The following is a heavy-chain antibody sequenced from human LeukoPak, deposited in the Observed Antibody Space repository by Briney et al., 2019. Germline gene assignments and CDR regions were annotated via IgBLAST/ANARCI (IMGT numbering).Heavy chain of an antibody. J-gene: IGHJ4*02. CDR3: ARGQIGDYYDSSGYYSSFDY. CDR2: IWYDGSNK. CDR1: GFTFSSYG. V-gene: IGHV3-33*01. Sequence: PGGSLRLSCAASGFTFSSYGMHWVRQAPGKGLEWVAVIWYDGSNKYYADSVKGRFTISRDNSKNTLYLQMNSLRAEDTAVYYYARGQIGDYYDSSGYYSSFDYWGQGTLVTVSS. D-gene: IGHD3-22*01.